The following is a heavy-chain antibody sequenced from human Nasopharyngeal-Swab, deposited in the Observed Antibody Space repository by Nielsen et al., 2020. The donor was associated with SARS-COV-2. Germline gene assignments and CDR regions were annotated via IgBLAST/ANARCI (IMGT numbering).Heavy chain of an antibody. CDR3: ARDLVDGDYAHYYYYGMDV. CDR1: GYTFTSYA. J-gene: IGHJ6*02. CDR2: ISAYNGNT. D-gene: IGHD4-17*01. V-gene: IGHV1-18*01. Sequence: ASVKVSCKASGYTFTSYAMHWVRQAPGQGLEWMGWISAYNGNTNYAQKLQGRVTMTTDTSTSTAYMELRSLRSDDTAVYYCARDLVDGDYAHYYYYGMDVWGQGTTVTVSS.